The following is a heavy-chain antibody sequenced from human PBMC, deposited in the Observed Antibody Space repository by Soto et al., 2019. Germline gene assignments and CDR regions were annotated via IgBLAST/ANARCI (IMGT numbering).Heavy chain of an antibody. CDR3: ARVKPVPHHPPADFDY. V-gene: IGHV4-30-2*05. CDR2: IYYSGST. Sequence: PSETLSLTCAVSGGSISSGGYSWSWIRQPPGKGLEWIGYIYYSGSTYYNPSLKSRVTISVDTSKNQFSLKLSSVTAADTAVYYCARVKPVPHHPPADFDYWGQGTLVTVSS. D-gene: IGHD1-1*01. J-gene: IGHJ4*02. CDR1: GGSISSGGYS.